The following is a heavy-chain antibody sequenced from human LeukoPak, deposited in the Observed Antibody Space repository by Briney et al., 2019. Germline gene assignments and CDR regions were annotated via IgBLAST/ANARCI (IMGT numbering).Heavy chain of an antibody. Sequence: QPGGSLRLSCAASGFTFSSYAMSWVRQAPGKGLEWVSAISGSGGSTYYADSVKGRFTISRDNSKNTLYLQMNSLRAEDTAVYYCAKEYSSSWYAPDPFDYWGQGTLVTVSS. V-gene: IGHV3-23*01. CDR2: ISGSGGST. D-gene: IGHD6-13*01. CDR1: GFTFSSYA. CDR3: AKEYSSSWYAPDPFDY. J-gene: IGHJ4*02.